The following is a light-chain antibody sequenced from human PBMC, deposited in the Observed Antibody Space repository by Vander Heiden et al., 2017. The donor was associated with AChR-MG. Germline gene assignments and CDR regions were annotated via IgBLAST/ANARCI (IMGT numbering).Light chain of an antibody. V-gene: IGLV1-44*01. Sequence: QSVLTQPPSASGPPGQRVPIPFSGSSSTIGDNTVHWYQKLPGAAPKLLIFSNNERPSGVPDRFSGSKSGTSASLAIRGLQSEDEADYYCAAWDDGLKGPVFGGGTKLTVL. CDR3: AAWDDGLKGPV. CDR1: SSTIGDNT. CDR2: SNN. J-gene: IGLJ2*01.